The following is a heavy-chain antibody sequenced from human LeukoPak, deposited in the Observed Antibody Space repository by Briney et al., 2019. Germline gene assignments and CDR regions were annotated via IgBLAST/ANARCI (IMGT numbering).Heavy chain of an antibody. J-gene: IGHJ4*02. CDR2: INPNSGGT. D-gene: IGHD5-12*01. Sequence: ASVKVSCKASGYTFTGYYMHWVRQAPGQGLEWMGWINPNSGGTNYAQKFQGRVTMTRDTSISTAYMELSRLRSDDTAVYYCARDSSAGKWLTTPGYWGQGTLVTVSS. V-gene: IGHV1-2*02. CDR1: GYTFTGYY. CDR3: ARDSSAGKWLTTPGY.